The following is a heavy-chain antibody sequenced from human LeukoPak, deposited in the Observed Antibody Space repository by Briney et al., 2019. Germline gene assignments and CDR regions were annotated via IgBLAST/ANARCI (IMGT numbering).Heavy chain of an antibody. CDR3: TRDPEHSSDEYYFDY. V-gene: IGHV3-49*04. J-gene: IGHJ4*02. CDR2: TRSKAYGGTT. Sequence: PGGSLRLSCTASGFTFGDYAMSWVRQAPGKGLGWVGFTRSKAYGGTTEYAASVKGRFTISRDDSKSIAYLQMNSLKTEDTAVYYCTRDPEHSSDEYYFDYWGQGTLVTVSS. CDR1: GFTFGDYA. D-gene: IGHD5-12*01.